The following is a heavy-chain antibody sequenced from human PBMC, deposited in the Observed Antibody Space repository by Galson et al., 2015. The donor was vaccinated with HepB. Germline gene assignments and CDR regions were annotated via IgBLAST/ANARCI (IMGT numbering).Heavy chain of an antibody. D-gene: IGHD3-10*01. CDR1: GFTFSSYS. CDR3: ARVQFGDYGMDV. Sequence: LRLSCAASGFTFSSYSMNWVRQAPGKGLEWVSSISSSSSYIYYADSVKGRFTISRDNAKNSLYLQMNSLRAEDTAVYYCARVQFGDYGMDVWGQGTTVTVSS. J-gene: IGHJ6*02. CDR2: ISSSSSYI. V-gene: IGHV3-21*01.